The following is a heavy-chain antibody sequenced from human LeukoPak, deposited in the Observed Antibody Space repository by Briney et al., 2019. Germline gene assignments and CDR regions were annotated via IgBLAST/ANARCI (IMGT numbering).Heavy chain of an antibody. CDR2: IYAGDSDT. V-gene: IGHV5-51*01. CDR1: GYRFTNYW. Sequence: GESMKISCKGSGYRFTNYWIAWVRQMPGKGLEWMGIIYAGDSDTRYNPSFQGQVTISADRSFSSAYVQWSSLKASDTAMYYCARLLSNGYGPDCYFDYWGQGTLVTVSS. J-gene: IGHJ4*02. CDR3: ARLLSNGYGPDCYFDY. D-gene: IGHD5-18*01.